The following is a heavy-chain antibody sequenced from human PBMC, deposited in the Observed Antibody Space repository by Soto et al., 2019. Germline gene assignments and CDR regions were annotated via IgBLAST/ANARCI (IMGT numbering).Heavy chain of an antibody. V-gene: IGHV4-59*01. CDR1: GGSLSSYY. Sequence: SETLSLTCPVSGGSLSSYYLSWIRRPPGMGLEWIASISYSGTTNYNSSLKSRVTISIDTSKNQFSLKLNSVTAADTAVYYCAREGYNFGPFDYWGQGALVT. D-gene: IGHD5-18*01. J-gene: IGHJ4*02. CDR3: AREGYNFGPFDY. CDR2: ISYSGTT.